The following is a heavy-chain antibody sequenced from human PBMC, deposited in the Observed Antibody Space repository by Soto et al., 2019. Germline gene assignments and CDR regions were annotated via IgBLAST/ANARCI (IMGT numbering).Heavy chain of an antibody. V-gene: IGHV3-23*01. CDR3: AKEGAYYYYYGMDV. J-gene: IGHJ6*02. Sequence: GGSLRLSCAASGFTFSSYAMSWVRQAPGKGLEWVSAISGSGGSTYYADSVKGRFTISRDNSKNTLYPQMNSLRAEDTAVYYCAKEGAYYYYYGMDVWGQGTTVTVSS. CDR2: ISGSGGST. D-gene: IGHD1-26*01. CDR1: GFTFSSYA.